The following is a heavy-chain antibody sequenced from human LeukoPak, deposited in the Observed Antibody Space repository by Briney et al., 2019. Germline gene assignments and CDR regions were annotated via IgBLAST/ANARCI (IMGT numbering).Heavy chain of an antibody. CDR3: AKNGAYSGYDYIDY. J-gene: IGHJ4*02. CDR1: GFTFSSYA. Sequence: GRSLRLSCAASGFTFSSYAMSWVRQAPGKGLEWVSDITGSGDDTDYADSVKGRFTVSRDNSRNTLYLQINSLRVEDTAVYYCAKNGAYSGYDYIDYWGQGTLVTVSS. CDR2: ITGSGDDT. D-gene: IGHD5-12*01. V-gene: IGHV3-23*01.